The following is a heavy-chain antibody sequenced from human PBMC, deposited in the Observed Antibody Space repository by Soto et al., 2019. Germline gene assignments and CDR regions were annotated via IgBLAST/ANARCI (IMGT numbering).Heavy chain of an antibody. CDR1: GYTFTIYD. V-gene: IGHV1-8*01. D-gene: IGHD2-15*01. J-gene: IGHJ5*02. CDR3: ARGRGYCSGGSCYPRFDP. CDR2: MNPNSGNT. Sequence: ASLKVSCKASGYTFTIYDINWVRQATGQGLEWMGRMNPNSGNTGYAQKFQGRVTMTRNTSISTAYMELSSLRSEDTAVYYCARGRGYCSGGSCYPRFDPWGQGTLVTVSS.